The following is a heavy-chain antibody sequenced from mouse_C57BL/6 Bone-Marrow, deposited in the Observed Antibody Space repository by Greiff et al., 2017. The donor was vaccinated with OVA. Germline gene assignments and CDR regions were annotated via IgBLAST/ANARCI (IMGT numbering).Heavy chain of an antibody. V-gene: IGHV5-12*01. D-gene: IGHD2-1*01. Sequence: EVHLVESGGGLVQPGGSLKLSCAASGFTFSDYYMYWVRQTPEKRLEWVAYISHGGGSPYYPDTVKGRFTFSRDNAKNTLYLQMSRLKSEDTAMYYCARNYYGNPYAMDYWGQGTSVTVSS. CDR3: ARNYYGNPYAMDY. CDR1: GFTFSDYY. J-gene: IGHJ4*01. CDR2: ISHGGGSP.